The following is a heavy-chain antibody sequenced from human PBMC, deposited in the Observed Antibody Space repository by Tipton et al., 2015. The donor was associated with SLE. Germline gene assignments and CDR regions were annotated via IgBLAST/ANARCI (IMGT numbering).Heavy chain of an antibody. CDR3: AAFSIPSGMDV. J-gene: IGHJ6*02. V-gene: IGHV3-33*01. CDR1: GFTFSSYG. D-gene: IGHD3-10*01. CDR2: IWYDGSNK. Sequence: SGFTFSSYGMHWVRQAPGKGLEWVAVIWYDGSNKYYADSVKGRFTISRDNSKNTLYLQMNSLRAEDTAVYYCAAFSIPSGMDVWGQGTTVTVSS.